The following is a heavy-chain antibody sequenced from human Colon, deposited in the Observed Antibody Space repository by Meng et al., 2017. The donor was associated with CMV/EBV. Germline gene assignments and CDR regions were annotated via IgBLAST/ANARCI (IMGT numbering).Heavy chain of an antibody. D-gene: IGHD1-26*01. J-gene: IGHJ4*02. Sequence: SETLSLTCTVSGGSITAYYWSWIRQPPGKGLEWIGEINHSGSTNYNPSLKSRVTISVDTSKNQFSLKLSSVTAADTAVYYCARRADSGSYSDHWGQGTLVTVSS. V-gene: IGHV4-34*01. CDR1: GGSITAYY. CDR2: INHSGST. CDR3: ARRADSGSYSDH.